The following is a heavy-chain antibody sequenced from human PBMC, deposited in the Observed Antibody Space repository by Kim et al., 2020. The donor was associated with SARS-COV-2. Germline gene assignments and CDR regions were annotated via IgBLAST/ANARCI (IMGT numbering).Heavy chain of an antibody. CDR1: GFTFSSYW. D-gene: IGHD3-22*01. V-gene: IGHV3-7*01. Sequence: GGSLRLSCAASGFTFSSYWMSWVRQAPGKGLEWVANIKQDGSEKYYVDSVKGRFTISRDNAKNSLYLQMNSLRAEDTAVYYCARRDYYDSSGYRYFDLWGRGTLVTVSS. J-gene: IGHJ2*01. CDR2: IKQDGSEK. CDR3: ARRDYYDSSGYRYFDL.